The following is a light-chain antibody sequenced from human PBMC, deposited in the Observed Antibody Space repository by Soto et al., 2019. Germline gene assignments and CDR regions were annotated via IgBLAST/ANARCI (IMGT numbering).Light chain of an antibody. Sequence: EIVLTQSPATLSLSPGERATLSCRASHRFTTSLAWYEQLPGQAPRLLMFDTANRATGVPVRFSGSGSWTDLTLSFSSLVPEGFAVYYCQQRYNWPLTFGGGTKVDIK. CDR3: QQRYNWPLT. CDR2: DTA. J-gene: IGKJ4*01. V-gene: IGKV3-11*01. CDR1: HRFTTS.